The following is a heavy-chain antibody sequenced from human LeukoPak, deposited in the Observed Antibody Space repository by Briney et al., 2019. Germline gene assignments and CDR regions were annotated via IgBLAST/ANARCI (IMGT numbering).Heavy chain of an antibody. V-gene: IGHV1-2*04. CDR3: ATQKGAYDSSGYYPGGYGMDV. CDR1: GYTFTGYY. J-gene: IGHJ6*02. D-gene: IGHD3-22*01. CDR2: INPNSGGT. Sequence: ASVKVSCKASGYTFTGYYMHWVRQAPGQGLEWMGWINPNSGGTNYAQKFQGWVTMTRDTSISTAYMELSRLRSDDTAVYYCATQKGAYDSSGYYPGGYGMDVWGQGTTVTVSS.